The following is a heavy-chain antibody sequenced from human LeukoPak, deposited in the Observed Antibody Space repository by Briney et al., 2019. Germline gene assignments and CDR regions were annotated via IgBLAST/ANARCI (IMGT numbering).Heavy chain of an antibody. CDR1: GYSISSGYY. J-gene: IGHJ4*02. CDR3: ARDPDYYDPGY. D-gene: IGHD3-22*01. V-gene: IGHV4-38-2*02. Sequence: SETLSLTCTVSGYSISSGYYWAWIRQPPGKGLEWIGSIYHSGSTYYNPSLKSRVTISIDTSKSQFSLNLSSVTAADTAVYFCARDPDYYDPGYWGQGTLVTVSS. CDR2: IYHSGST.